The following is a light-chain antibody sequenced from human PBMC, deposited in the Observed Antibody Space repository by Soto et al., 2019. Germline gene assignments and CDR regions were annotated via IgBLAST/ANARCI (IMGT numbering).Light chain of an antibody. J-gene: IGLJ3*02. Sequence: QSVLTQPPSASGSPGQSVTISCTGTSGDVGGHNFVSWYQFHPGKAPKLIIYVVSKRPSGVPNRFSGSKSDNTASLTVSGLQAEDEADYFCSSYAGTNKVFGGGTKLTVL. V-gene: IGLV2-8*01. CDR3: SSYAGTNKV. CDR2: VVS. CDR1: SGDVGGHNF.